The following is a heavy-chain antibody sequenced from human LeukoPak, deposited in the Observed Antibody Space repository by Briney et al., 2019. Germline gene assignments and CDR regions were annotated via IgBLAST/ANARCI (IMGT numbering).Heavy chain of an antibody. CDR2: IYYSGGT. D-gene: IGHD3-22*01. CDR3: ARDRRYYDSSGTVYYDGMDV. J-gene: IGHJ6*02. CDR1: GGSISSYY. V-gene: IGHV4-59*01. Sequence: SETLSLTCTVSGGSISSYYWSWIRQPPGKGLEWIGYIYYSGGTNYNPYLKSRVTISVDTSKNQFSLKLSSVTAADTAVYYCARDRRYYDSSGTVYYDGMDVWGQGTMVTVSS.